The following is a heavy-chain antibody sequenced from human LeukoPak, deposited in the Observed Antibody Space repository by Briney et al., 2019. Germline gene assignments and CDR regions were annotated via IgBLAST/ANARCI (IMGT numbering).Heavy chain of an antibody. Sequence: GGSLRLSCAASGFTFSSYWMHWVRQAPGKGLVWVSRINTDGSSTNYADSVKGRFTISRDNAKNSLFLQMNSLRVDDTATYYCARAGEMRYMDVWGKGTAVAVS. J-gene: IGHJ6*03. CDR3: ARAGEMRYMDV. D-gene: IGHD5-24*01. CDR2: INTDGSST. V-gene: IGHV3-74*01. CDR1: GFTFSSYW.